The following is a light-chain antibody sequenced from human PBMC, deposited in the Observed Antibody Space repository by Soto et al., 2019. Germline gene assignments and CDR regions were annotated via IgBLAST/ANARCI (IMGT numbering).Light chain of an antibody. CDR2: GAS. CDR1: KSVSSN. V-gene: IGKV3-15*01. J-gene: IGKJ1*01. Sequence: EIVMTQSPATLSVSPGERATLSCRASKSVSSNLAWYPQKPGQAPRLLIYGASTRGTGIPARFSGSGSGTEFTLTISSVQSEDVSVYYCQQYNNWVTFGQGTKVEIK. CDR3: QQYNNWVT.